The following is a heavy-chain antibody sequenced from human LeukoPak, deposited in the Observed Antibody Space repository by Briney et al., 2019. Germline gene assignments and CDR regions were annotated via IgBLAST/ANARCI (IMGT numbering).Heavy chain of an antibody. J-gene: IGHJ6*04. CDR1: GFTLSSYG. Sequence: GGSLRLSCAASGFTLSSYGMSWVRQAPGKGLEWVSAISGSGGSTYYADSVKGRFTISRDNSKNTLYLQMNSLRAGDTAVYYCAELGITMIGGVWGKGTTVTISS. CDR3: AELGITMIGGV. CDR2: ISGSGGST. V-gene: IGHV3-23*01. D-gene: IGHD3-10*02.